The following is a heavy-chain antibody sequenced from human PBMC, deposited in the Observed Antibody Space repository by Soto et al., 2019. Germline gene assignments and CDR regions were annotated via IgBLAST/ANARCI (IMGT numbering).Heavy chain of an antibody. D-gene: IGHD4-17*01. CDR3: ARARGSYGDYEYYFDY. Sequence: QVQLVQSGAEVKKPGASVKVSCKASGYTFTSYDISWVRQATGQGLEWMGWMNPNSGNTGYAQKFQGRVTMTRNTSISTAYMELSSLRSEDTAVYYCARARGSYGDYEYYFDYWGQGTLVTVSS. CDR1: GYTFTSYD. J-gene: IGHJ4*02. CDR2: MNPNSGNT. V-gene: IGHV1-8*01.